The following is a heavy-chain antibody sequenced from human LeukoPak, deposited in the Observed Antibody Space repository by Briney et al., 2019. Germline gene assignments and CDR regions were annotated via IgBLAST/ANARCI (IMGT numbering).Heavy chain of an antibody. CDR1: GGTFSSYA. CDR2: IIPIFGTA. Sequence: SEKVSCKASGGTFSSYAISWVRQAPGQGLEWMGGIIPIFGTANYAQKFQGRVTITTDESTSTAYMELSSLRSEDTAVYYCARHSGYESATYDYWGQGTLVTVSS. D-gene: IGHD5-12*01. J-gene: IGHJ4*02. V-gene: IGHV1-69*05. CDR3: ARHSGYESATYDY.